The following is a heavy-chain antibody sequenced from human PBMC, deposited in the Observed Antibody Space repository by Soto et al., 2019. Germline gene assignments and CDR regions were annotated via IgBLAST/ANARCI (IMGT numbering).Heavy chain of an antibody. CDR2: ISWDGGKT. D-gene: IGHD6-19*01. J-gene: IGHJ6*02. V-gene: IGHV3-43*01. Sequence: EVQLVGSGGVVVQPGGSLRLSCAASGFTFDDYTMHWVRQAPGKSLEWVSLISWDGGKTYYADSVKGRFTISRDNSKNSLHLQMNSLTTEDSASYYCAKDRAAVTGAYYYYAMDVWGQGTTVTVSS. CDR1: GFTFDDYT. CDR3: AKDRAAVTGAYYYYAMDV.